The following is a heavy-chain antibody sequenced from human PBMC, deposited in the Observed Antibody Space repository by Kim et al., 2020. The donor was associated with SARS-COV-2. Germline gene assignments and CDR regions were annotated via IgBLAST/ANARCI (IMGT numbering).Heavy chain of an antibody. V-gene: IGHV4-34*01. CDR3: ARGFYGERYFDY. D-gene: IGHD3-10*01. Sequence: YNPSLKSRVTISVDTSKNQFSLKLRSVTAADTAVYYCARGFYGERYFDYWGQGTLVTVSS. J-gene: IGHJ4*02.